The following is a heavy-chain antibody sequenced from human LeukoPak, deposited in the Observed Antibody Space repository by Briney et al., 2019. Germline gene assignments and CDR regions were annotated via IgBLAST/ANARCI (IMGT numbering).Heavy chain of an antibody. CDR1: GYTVASYG. CDR3: PRYTARTTSAGGPDY. J-gene: IGHJ4*02. V-gene: IGHV1-18*01. CDR2: ISGYNDDT. Sequence: VASVEVSCKASGYTVASYGIDWVRQAPGQGHEGMGWISGYNDDTYYAQNLQGRVIMTTDTATGPAYLELRSLTADDQTLYYVPRYTARTTSAGGPDYWGQGTLVTVPS. D-gene: IGHD6-13*01.